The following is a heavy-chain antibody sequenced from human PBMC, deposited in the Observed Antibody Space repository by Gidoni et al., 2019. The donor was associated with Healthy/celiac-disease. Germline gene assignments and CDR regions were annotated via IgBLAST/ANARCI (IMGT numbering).Heavy chain of an antibody. V-gene: IGHV4-59*01. D-gene: IGHD2-21*02. CDR2: IYYSGST. CDR1: GGSISSYS. Sequence: QVQLQESGPGLVKPSATLSLTCTVSGGSISSYSWSWIRQPPGKGLEWIGYIYYSGSTNYNPSLKSRVTISVDTSKNQFPLKLSSVTAADTAVYYCARGREVVTAIFDYWGQGTLVTVSS. CDR3: ARGREVVTAIFDY. J-gene: IGHJ4*02.